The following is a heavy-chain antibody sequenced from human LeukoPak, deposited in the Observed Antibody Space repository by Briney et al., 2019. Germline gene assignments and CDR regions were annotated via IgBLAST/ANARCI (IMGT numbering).Heavy chain of an antibody. CDR1: GLTFSSYG. CDR2: ISYDGSNK. J-gene: IGHJ3*02. D-gene: IGHD5-12*01. CDR3: AKGYSGYDYAFDI. Sequence: PGGSLRPSCAASGLTFSSYGMHWVRQAPGKGLEWVALISYDGSNKYYADSVKGRFTISRDNSKNTLYLQMNSLRAEDTAVYYCAKGYSGYDYAFDIWGQGTMVTVSS. V-gene: IGHV3-30*18.